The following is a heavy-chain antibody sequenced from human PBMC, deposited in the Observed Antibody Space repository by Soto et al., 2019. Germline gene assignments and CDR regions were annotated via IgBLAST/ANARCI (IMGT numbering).Heavy chain of an antibody. Sequence: QVQLVQSGAELKKPGSSVKVSCTASGDTFSFCTMNWVRQAPGQGPEWMGRIIPMVRMANYAQKFQGRVTIIADQSTRTSSMALSSLRSEDTAVYYCAPNYGSGSAPFDYWGQGTLVTVSS. J-gene: IGHJ4*02. CDR2: IIPMVRMA. CDR1: GDTFSFCT. D-gene: IGHD3-10*01. V-gene: IGHV1-69*02. CDR3: APNYGSGSAPFDY.